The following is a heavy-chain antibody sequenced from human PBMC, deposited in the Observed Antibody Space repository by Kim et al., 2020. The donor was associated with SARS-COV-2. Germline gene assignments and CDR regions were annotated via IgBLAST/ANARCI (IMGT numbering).Heavy chain of an antibody. CDR2: ITHSGGT. V-gene: IGHV4-34*01. Sequence: SETLSLTCDVYGVAFSDYYWGWIRQPPGKGLEWIGEITHSGGTNYKPSLKSRVTMSVDTSKNQFSLKLTSVTAADTAVYYCAGARSFVGHNFDIWGQGT. CDR1: GVAFSDYY. CDR3: AGARSFVGHNFDI. D-gene: IGHD1-26*01. J-gene: IGHJ3*02.